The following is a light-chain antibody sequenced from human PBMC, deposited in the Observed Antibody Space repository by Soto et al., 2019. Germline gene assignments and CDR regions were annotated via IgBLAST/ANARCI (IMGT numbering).Light chain of an antibody. CDR1: QSVSSSL. V-gene: IGKV3-20*01. J-gene: IGKJ1*01. CDR3: QQYGTSPRT. Sequence: EMVLTQSPGTLSLSPGERATLSCRASQSVSSSLLAWYHQKLCKAPRLLIYSASSRSTGITDRFSGSGSGTDLTVTISRLEHDDFAVYYCQQYGTSPRTFGQGTKVEIK. CDR2: SAS.